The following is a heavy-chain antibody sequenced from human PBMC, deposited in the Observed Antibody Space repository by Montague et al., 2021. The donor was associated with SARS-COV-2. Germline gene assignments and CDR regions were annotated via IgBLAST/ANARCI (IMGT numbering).Heavy chain of an antibody. D-gene: IGHD3-9*01. CDR3: ARSAFRYFDRPGMDV. V-gene: IGHV4-61*02. Sequence: TLSLTCTVPGGSIRSDGVYWNWIRQPAGKGLEWIGRIDASGTTNYKPSLKSRVIISLDRSKNQFSLKLSSVIAADTAVYYCARSAFRYFDRPGMDVWGQGTTVTVSS. J-gene: IGHJ6*02. CDR2: IDASGTT. CDR1: GGSIRSDGVY.